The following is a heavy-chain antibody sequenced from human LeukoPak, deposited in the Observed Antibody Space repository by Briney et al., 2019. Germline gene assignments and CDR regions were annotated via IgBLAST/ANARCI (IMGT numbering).Heavy chain of an antibody. CDR3: TTGNY. V-gene: IGHV3-15*01. CDR2: LKSKTAGGTT. CDR1: GFSFTNAW. J-gene: IGHJ4*02. Sequence: GGSLRLSCAASGFSFTNAWMSWVRQAPGKGLEWVDHLKSKTAGGTTNYAAPVKARFTISGDDSKNTLYLQMNSLKTEDTAVYYCTTGNYWGQGTLVTVSS.